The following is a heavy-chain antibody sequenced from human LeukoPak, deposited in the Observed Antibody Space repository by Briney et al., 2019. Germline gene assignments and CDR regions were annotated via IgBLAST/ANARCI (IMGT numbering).Heavy chain of an antibody. CDR2: FDPEDGET. CDR1: GYTLTELS. J-gene: IGHJ3*02. D-gene: IGHD2-2*01. V-gene: IGHV1-24*01. CDR3: ATIDIVVVPAAMDAFDI. Sequence: GASVKVSXKVSGYTLTELSMHWVRQAPGKGLEWMGGFDPEDGETIYAQKFQGRVTMTEDTSTDTAYMELSSLRSEDTAVYYCATIDIVVVPAAMDAFDIWGQGTMVTVSS.